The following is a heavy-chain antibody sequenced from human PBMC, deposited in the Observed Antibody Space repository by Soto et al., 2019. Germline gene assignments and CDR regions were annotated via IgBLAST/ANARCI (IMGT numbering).Heavy chain of an antibody. Sequence: SETLSLTCTISGGSISSYYWSWIRQPPGKGLEWIGYIYYSGSTNCNPSLKSRVTISVDTSKNQFSLKLSSVTAADTAVYYCARHRIGYPTKEYYFDYWGQGTLVTVSS. CDR1: GGSISSYY. CDR3: ARHRIGYPTKEYYFDY. J-gene: IGHJ4*02. V-gene: IGHV4-59*08. D-gene: IGHD6-13*01. CDR2: IYYSGST.